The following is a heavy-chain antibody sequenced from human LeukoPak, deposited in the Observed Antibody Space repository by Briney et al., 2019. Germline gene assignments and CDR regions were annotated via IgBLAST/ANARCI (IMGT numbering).Heavy chain of an antibody. V-gene: IGHV3-9*01. D-gene: IGHD5-24*01. J-gene: IGHJ4*02. CDR2: ISWNSGSI. CDR3: AKGRGDGYNYYFDY. Sequence: PGRSLRLSCAASGFTFDDYAMHWVRQAPGKGLEWVSGISWNSGSIGYADSVKGRFTISRDNAKNSLYLQMNSLRAGDTALYYCAKGRGDGYNYYFDYWGQGTLVTVSS. CDR1: GFTFDDYA.